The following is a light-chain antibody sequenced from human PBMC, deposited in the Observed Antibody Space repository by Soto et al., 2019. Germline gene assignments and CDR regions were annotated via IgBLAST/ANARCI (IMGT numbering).Light chain of an antibody. V-gene: IGKV3-20*01. J-gene: IGKJ1*01. CDR3: QQYGSSPLWT. CDR2: GAS. Sequence: EIVLTQSPGTLSLSPGERATLSCRASQSVSSSYLAWYQQKPGQAPGLLIYGASSRATGIPDRFSGSGSGTDFTLTISRLEPEDFAVYYCQQYGSSPLWTFGQGTKVDIK. CDR1: QSVSSSY.